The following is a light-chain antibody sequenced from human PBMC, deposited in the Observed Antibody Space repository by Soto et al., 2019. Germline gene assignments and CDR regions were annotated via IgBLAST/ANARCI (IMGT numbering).Light chain of an antibody. CDR3: ISHASRSIYV. CDR2: DVS. J-gene: IGLJ1*01. CDR1: SSDVGGSNY. Sequence: SALTQPASVSGSPGQSITISCTGTSSDVGGSNYVSWYQQLPGKVPKLIIYDVSDRPSGVSNRFFGAKSGNTASLTISGLQAEDEADYYFISHASRSIYVYXPGTQVTV. V-gene: IGLV2-14*01.